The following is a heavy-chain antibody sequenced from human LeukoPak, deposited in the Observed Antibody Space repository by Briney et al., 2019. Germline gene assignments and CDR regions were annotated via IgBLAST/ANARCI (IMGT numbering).Heavy chain of an antibody. D-gene: IGHD6-6*01. CDR2: IIPILGIA. J-gene: IGHJ4*02. CDR3: ARDEWQLRTFDY. CDR1: GGTFSSYA. Sequence: GASVKVSCKASGGTFSSYAISWVRQAPGQGLEWMGRIIPILGIANYAQKFQGRVTITADKSTSTAYMELSSLRSEDTAVYYCARDEWQLRTFDYWGQGILVTVSS. V-gene: IGHV1-69*04.